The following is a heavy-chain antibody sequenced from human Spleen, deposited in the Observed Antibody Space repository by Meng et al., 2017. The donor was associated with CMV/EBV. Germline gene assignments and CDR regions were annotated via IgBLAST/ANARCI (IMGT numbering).Heavy chain of an antibody. Sequence: GGSLRLSCAASGFTVSSDYISWVRQAPGKGLEWVGVISYDGSNKYYAESVKGRFTISRDRFKNMLYLQMDSLSAEDTAVYYCARDGSTRTHYYGMDVWGQGTTVTVSS. CDR1: GFTVSSDY. V-gene: IGHV3-30-3*01. CDR3: ARDGSTRTHYYGMDV. J-gene: IGHJ6*02. D-gene: IGHD2-2*01. CDR2: ISYDGSNK.